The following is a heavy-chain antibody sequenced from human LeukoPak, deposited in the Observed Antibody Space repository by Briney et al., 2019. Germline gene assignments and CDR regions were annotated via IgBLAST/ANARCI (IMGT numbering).Heavy chain of an antibody. CDR2: ISGSGGST. CDR1: GFTFSNSA. D-gene: IGHD5-24*01. CDR3: AKSGYNRFDY. Sequence: GSLRLSCAASGFTFSNSAMSWVRQAPGKGLEWVSTISGSGGSTYYADSVKGRFTISRDNSKSTLYLQINSLRAEDTAVYYCAKSGYNRFDYWGQGTLVTVSS. J-gene: IGHJ4*02. V-gene: IGHV3-23*01.